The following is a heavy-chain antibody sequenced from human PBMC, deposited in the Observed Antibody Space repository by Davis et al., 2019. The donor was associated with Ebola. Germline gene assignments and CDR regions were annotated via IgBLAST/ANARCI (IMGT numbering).Heavy chain of an antibody. CDR2: ISYDGSNK. CDR1: GFTFSSYG. J-gene: IGHJ6*02. Sequence: GESLKISCAASGFTFSSYGMHWVRQAPGKGLEWVAVISYDGSNKYYADSVKGRFTISRDNSKNTLYLQMNSLRAEDTAVYYCANGFGVVIIDYYYYGMDVWGQGTTVTVSS. V-gene: IGHV3-30*18. CDR3: ANGFGVVIIDYYYYGMDV. D-gene: IGHD3-3*01.